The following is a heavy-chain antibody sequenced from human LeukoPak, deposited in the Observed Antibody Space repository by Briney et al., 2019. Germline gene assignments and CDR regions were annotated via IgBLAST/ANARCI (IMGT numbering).Heavy chain of an antibody. CDR2: TYYRSKWSN. CDR3: ARWESGQPSGCDY. D-gene: IGHD1-26*01. V-gene: IGHV6-1*01. J-gene: IGHJ4*02. CDR1: GDSVSSHTVT. Sequence: SQTLSLTCAISGDSVSSHTVTWNWIRQSPSRGLEWLGRTYYRSKWSNDYALSVKSRITINPDTSKNQFSLHLNSVSLEDTAVYYCARWESGQPSGCDYWGQGPPVSVFS.